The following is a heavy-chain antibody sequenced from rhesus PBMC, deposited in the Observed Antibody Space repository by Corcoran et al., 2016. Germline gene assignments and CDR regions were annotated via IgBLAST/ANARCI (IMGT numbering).Heavy chain of an antibody. CDR1: GGSISSNY. CDR3: AREEATVATPYGAFDF. Sequence: QVQLQESGPGLVKPSETLSLTCAVSGGSISSNYWSWIRQPPGKGLEWIGRNSGSGGRTHYNPSLKSRVTISTDTSKNQFSLKLSSVTAADTAVYYCAREEATVATPYGAFDFWGQGLRVTVSS. D-gene: IGHD4-29*01. CDR2: NSGSGGRT. J-gene: IGHJ3*01. V-gene: IGHV4-173*01.